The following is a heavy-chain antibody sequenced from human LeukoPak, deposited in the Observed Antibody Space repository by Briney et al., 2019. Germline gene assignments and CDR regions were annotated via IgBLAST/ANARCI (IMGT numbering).Heavy chain of an antibody. V-gene: IGHV1-8*01. D-gene: IGHD7-27*01. CDR3: VRGPPNWGYDY. CDR2: MSPNSGNT. J-gene: IGHJ4*02. Sequence: ASVKVSCKASGYTFTSYDFNWVRQATGQGLEWMGWMSPNSGNTGYAQKFQGRVTMTRSTSMSTAYMELSSLRSEDTAVYYCVRGPPNWGYDYWGQGTLVTVSS. CDR1: GYTFTSYD.